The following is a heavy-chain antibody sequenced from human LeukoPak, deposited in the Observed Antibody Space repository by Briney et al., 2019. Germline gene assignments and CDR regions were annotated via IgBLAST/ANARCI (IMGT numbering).Heavy chain of an antibody. Sequence: SETLSLTCAVYGGSLSGYYWSWIRQPPGKGLEWIGYIYSSGTTNYNPSLKGRVTISVDTSKNQFSLKLRSVTAADTAVYYCARSSCWYGHLGYWGQGILVTVSS. V-gene: IGHV4-34*01. CDR3: ARSSCWYGHLGY. CDR1: GGSLSGYY. CDR2: IYSSGTT. D-gene: IGHD6-13*01. J-gene: IGHJ4*02.